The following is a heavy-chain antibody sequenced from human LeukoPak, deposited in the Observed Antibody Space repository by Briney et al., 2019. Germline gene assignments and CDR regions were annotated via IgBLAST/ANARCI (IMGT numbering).Heavy chain of an antibody. D-gene: IGHD3-10*01. CDR2: INPNSGGT. CDR1: GYTFTGYY. Sequence: ASVKVSCKASGYTFTGYYMHWVRQAPGQGLEWMGWINPNSGGTNYAQKFQGRVTITRNTSISTAYMELSSLRSEDTAVYYCARGPIILYGSGSYLWFDPWGQGTLVAVSS. J-gene: IGHJ5*02. V-gene: IGHV1-2*02. CDR3: ARGPIILYGSGSYLWFDP.